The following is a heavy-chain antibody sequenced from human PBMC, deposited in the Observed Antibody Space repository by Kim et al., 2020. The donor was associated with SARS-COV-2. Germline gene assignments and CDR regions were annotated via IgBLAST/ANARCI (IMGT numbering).Heavy chain of an antibody. CDR3: ARDGSIAAAGTGGFDY. V-gene: IGHV3-30-3*01. CDR2: ISYDGSNK. D-gene: IGHD6-13*01. J-gene: IGHJ4*02. CDR1: GFTFSSYA. Sequence: GGSLRLSCAASGFTFSSYAMHWVRQAPGKGLEWVAVISYDGSNKYYADSVKGRFTISRDNSKNTLYLQMNSLRAEDTAVYYCARDGSIAAAGTGGFDYWGQGTLVTVSS.